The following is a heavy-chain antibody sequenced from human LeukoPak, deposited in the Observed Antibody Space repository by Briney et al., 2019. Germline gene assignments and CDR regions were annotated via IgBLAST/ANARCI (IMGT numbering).Heavy chain of an antibody. CDR2: IYHSGST. D-gene: IGHD6-13*01. J-gene: IGHJ4*02. Sequence: KPSGTLSLTCAVSGGSISSSNWWSWVRQPPGKGLEWIGEIYHSGSTNYNPSLKSRVTISVDKSKNQFSLKLSSVTAADTAVYYCARAGGNDWQQRTFFDYWGQGTLVTVSS. V-gene: IGHV4-4*02. CDR1: GGSISSSNW. CDR3: ARAGGNDWQQRTFFDY.